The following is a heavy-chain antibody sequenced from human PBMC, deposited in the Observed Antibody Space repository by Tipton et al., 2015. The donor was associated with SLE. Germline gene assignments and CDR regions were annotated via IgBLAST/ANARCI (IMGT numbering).Heavy chain of an antibody. V-gene: IGHV4-4*01. D-gene: IGHD3-16*01. Sequence: TLSLTCTVSGGSISSSNWWSWVRQPPGKGLEWIGEIYHSGSTNYNPSLKSRVTISVDKSKNQFSLKLISVTAADTAVYSCARVGITGAFDIWGQGTMVIVSS. J-gene: IGHJ3*02. CDR2: IYHSGST. CDR3: ARVGITGAFDI. CDR1: GGSISSSNW.